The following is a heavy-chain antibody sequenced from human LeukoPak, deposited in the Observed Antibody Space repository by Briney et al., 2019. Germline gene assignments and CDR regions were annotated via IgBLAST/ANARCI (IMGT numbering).Heavy chain of an antibody. Sequence: SETLSLTCTVSGGSISSHYWSWIRQPPGKGLEWIGYIYYSGSTSYNPSLKSRVTISVDTSKNQFSLKLSSVTAADTAVYYCARVVVPAARIWYYYYYMGVWGKGTTVTVSS. CDR1: GGSISSHY. D-gene: IGHD2-2*01. CDR2: IYYSGST. V-gene: IGHV4-59*11. J-gene: IGHJ6*03. CDR3: ARVVVPAARIWYYYYYMGV.